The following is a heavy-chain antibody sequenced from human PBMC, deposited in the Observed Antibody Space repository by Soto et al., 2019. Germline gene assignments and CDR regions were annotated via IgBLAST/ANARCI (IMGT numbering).Heavy chain of an antibody. D-gene: IGHD2-8*01. CDR2: INHSGST. Sequence: QVQLQQWGAGLLKPSETLSLTCAVYGGSFSGYYWSWIRQPPGKGLEWIGEINHSGSTNYNPSFKRRITISVDTSKNQFSLKLSSVTAADTAVYYCARCWCMLPYYYYYMDVWGKGTTVTVSS. V-gene: IGHV4-34*01. J-gene: IGHJ6*03. CDR3: ARCWCMLPYYYYYMDV. CDR1: GGSFSGYY.